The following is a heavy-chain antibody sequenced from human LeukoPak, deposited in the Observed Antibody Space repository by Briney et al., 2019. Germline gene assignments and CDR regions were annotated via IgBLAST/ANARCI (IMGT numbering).Heavy chain of an antibody. V-gene: IGHV3-23*01. J-gene: IGHJ5*02. CDR2: ISNDGGGT. Sequence: PGGSLRLSCAASGFIFNNYGLIWVRQAPGKGLEWVSAISNDGGGTNYADFVKGRFTISRDNSKNTLFLQMNSLRAGDTALYYCAKGSSGYFVDLWGQGTLVTVSS. CDR3: AKGSSGYFVDL. CDR1: GFIFNNYG. D-gene: IGHD3-22*01.